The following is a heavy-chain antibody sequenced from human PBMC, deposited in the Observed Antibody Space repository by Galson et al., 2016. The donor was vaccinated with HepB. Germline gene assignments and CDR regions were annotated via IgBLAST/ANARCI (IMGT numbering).Heavy chain of an antibody. Sequence: SLRLSCAASGFNFRTYSVNWVRQAPGKGPEWVSSIDGSNDHIHYEDSGKGRFTMSRDDAKNLLYLQMNSLRAEDTAVYYCGRGDAFDIWGQGTVVTVSA. CDR2: IDGSNDHI. V-gene: IGHV3-21*01. CDR1: GFNFRTYS. CDR3: GRGDAFDI. D-gene: IGHD3-16*01. J-gene: IGHJ3*02.